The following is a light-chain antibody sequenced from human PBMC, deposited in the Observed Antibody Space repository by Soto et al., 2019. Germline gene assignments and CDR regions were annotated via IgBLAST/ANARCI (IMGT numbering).Light chain of an antibody. Sequence: ETVMTQSPATLSVSPGERATLSCWAGPSVSSNLAWDQQKPGQAPRLLIYGASTRATVIPARFSASVSGTQFKITVSSLRSQDSGLYLCQHYSNWFPFSVGPVTKQDV. J-gene: IGKJ3*01. CDR2: GAS. CDR1: PSVSSN. CDR3: QHYSNWFPFS. V-gene: IGKV3-15*01.